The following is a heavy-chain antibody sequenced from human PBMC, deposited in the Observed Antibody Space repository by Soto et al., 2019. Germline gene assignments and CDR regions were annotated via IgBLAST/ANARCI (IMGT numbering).Heavy chain of an antibody. CDR1: GYSFTDYR. CDR2: IYPGDSDT. CDR3: ARGPLLWFGEPHAFDI. Sequence: PGESLKISCQGSGYSFTDYRITWVRQMPGKGLEWMGIIYPGDSDTRYSPSFQGQVTISADKSISTAYLQWSSLKASDTAMYYCARGPLLWFGEPHAFDIWGQGTMVTVSS. D-gene: IGHD3-10*01. J-gene: IGHJ3*02. V-gene: IGHV5-51*01.